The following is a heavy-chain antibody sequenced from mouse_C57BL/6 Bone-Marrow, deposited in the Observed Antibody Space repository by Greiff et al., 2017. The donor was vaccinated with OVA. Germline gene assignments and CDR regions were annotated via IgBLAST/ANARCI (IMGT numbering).Heavy chain of an antibody. CDR1: GFNIKDDY. V-gene: IGHV14-4*01. CDR3: TTCYDGYFDY. CDR2: IDPENGDT. D-gene: IGHD2-3*01. Sequence: EVQLQQSGAELVRPGASVKLSCTASGFNIKDDYMHWVKQRPEQGLEWIGWIDPENGDTEYASKFQGKATITADTSSNTAYLQHSSLTSEDTAVYYCTTCYDGYFDYWGQGTTLTVSS. J-gene: IGHJ2*01.